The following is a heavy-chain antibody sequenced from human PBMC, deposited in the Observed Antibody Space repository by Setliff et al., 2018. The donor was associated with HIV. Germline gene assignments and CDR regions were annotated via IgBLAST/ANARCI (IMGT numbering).Heavy chain of an antibody. Sequence: SLRLSCAASRFDFNNYWMCWVRQAPGKGLEWVANIGQDGSEKNYVDSVKGRFTISRDNAKNSMDLQMNSLRAEGTAIYYCARKLRPGHGVDVWGQGTTVTVSS. CDR3: ARKLRPGHGVDV. J-gene: IGHJ6*02. V-gene: IGHV3-7*01. CDR2: IGQDGSEK. CDR1: RFDFNNYW. D-gene: IGHD3-10*01.